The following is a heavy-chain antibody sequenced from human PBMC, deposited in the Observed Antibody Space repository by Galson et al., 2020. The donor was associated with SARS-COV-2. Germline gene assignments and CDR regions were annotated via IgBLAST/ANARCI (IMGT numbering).Heavy chain of an antibody. CDR3: AKPGSTMIIVVTSPIFEY. CDR2: ISGSGDST. D-gene: IGHD3-22*01. J-gene: IGHJ4*02. Sequence: TGGSLRLSCAASGFTFSSYAMSWVRQAPGKGLEWVSAISGSGDSTYYADSVQGRFTIARDNSKNTLYLQMNSLRAEDTAIYYCAKPGSTMIIVVTSPIFEYWGQGTLVTVSS. CDR1: GFTFSSYA. V-gene: IGHV3-23*01.